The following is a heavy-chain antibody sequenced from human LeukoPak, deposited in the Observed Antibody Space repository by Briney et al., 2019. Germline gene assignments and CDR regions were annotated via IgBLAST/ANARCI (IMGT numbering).Heavy chain of an antibody. V-gene: IGHV6-1*01. CDR1: GDSVSSNSAA. CDR2: TYYRSKWYN. J-gene: IGHJ4*02. D-gene: IGHD3-22*01. CDR3: ARDSQPYYYDSSGSVPLDY. Sequence: SQTLSLTCAISGDSVSSNSAAWNWIRQSPSRGLEWLGRTYYRSKWYNDYAVSVKSRITINPDTSKNRFSLQLNSVTPEDTAVYYCARDSQPYYYDSSGSVPLDYWGQGTLVTVSS.